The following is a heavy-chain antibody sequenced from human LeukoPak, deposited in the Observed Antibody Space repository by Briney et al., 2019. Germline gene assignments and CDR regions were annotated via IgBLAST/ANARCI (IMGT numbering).Heavy chain of an antibody. V-gene: IGHV3-21*01. J-gene: IGHJ4*02. CDR2: ISSSSSYI. CDR3: ARDGSEGDIVVVPSSNY. Sequence: GGSLRLSRAASGFTISSYNMNSVRQAPGKGLEWVSFISSSSSYIYYADSVKGRFTISRDNAKNSLYLKMNSLRAEDTAVYYCARDGSEGDIVVVPSSNYWGQGTLVTVSS. D-gene: IGHD2-2*01. CDR1: GFTISSYN.